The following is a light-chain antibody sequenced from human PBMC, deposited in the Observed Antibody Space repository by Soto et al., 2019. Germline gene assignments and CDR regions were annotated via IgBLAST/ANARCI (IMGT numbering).Light chain of an antibody. CDR1: QSISSW. Sequence: DRVPITCRASQSISSWLAWYQQKPGKAPKLLIYAASTLQSGVPSRFSGSGSGTDFTLTISSLQPEDVATYYCQKYNSAPRTFGQGTKVDIK. CDR3: QKYNSAPRT. CDR2: AAS. V-gene: IGKV1-27*01. J-gene: IGKJ1*01.